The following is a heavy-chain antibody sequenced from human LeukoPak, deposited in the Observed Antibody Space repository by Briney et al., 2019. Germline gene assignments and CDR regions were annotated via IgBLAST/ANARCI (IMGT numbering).Heavy chain of an antibody. D-gene: IGHD4-17*01. J-gene: IGHJ4*02. CDR1: GFTFSTYA. Sequence: GWSLRLSCAASGFTFSTYAMSWVRQAPGKGLEWVSSISCSGGNTYYADSVKGRFTISRDNSKNTLYLQMNSLRAEDTAGYYCAKGRNDYGDAALNYWGQGTLVTVSS. V-gene: IGHV3-23*01. CDR3: AKGRNDYGDAALNY. CDR2: ISCSGGNT.